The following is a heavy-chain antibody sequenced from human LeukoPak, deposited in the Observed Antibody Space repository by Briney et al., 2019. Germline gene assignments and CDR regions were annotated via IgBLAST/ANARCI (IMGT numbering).Heavy chain of an antibody. D-gene: IGHD3-16*01. CDR1: GYTFTSYY. J-gene: IGHJ4*02. V-gene: IGHV1-46*01. CDR3: ARGVEDYPTYGYFDY. Sequence: ASVKVSCKASGYTFTSYYMHWVRQAPGQGLEWMGIINPSGGSTSYAQKFQGRVTITRDTSASTAYMELSSLRSEDTAVYYCARGVEDYPTYGYFDYWGQGTLVTVSS. CDR2: INPSGGST.